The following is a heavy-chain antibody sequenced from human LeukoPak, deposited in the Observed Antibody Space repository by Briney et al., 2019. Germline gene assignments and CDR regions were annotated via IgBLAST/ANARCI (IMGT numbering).Heavy chain of an antibody. Sequence: SETLSLTCTVSGGSISSYYWSWIRQPPGKGLEWIGYIYYSGSTNYNPSLKSRVTISVDTSKNQFSLRLSSVTAADTAVYYCARYYYDSSGYYEDYWGQGTLVTVS. D-gene: IGHD3-22*01. V-gene: IGHV4-59*01. CDR2: IYYSGST. CDR1: GGSISSYY. CDR3: ARYYYDSSGYYEDY. J-gene: IGHJ4*02.